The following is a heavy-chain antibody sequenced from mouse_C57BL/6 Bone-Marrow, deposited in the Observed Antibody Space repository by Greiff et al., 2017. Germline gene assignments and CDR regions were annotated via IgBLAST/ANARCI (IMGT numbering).Heavy chain of an antibody. Sequence: EVHLVESGAGLVKPGGSLKLSCAASGFTFSDYGMHWVRQAPEKGLEWVAYISSGGSAIYYADTVKGRFTISGDKATNTLYLQMTSLRSEDTAMYYCARTGSFDYWGQGTTLTVSS. D-gene: IGHD4-1*01. V-gene: IGHV5-17*01. CDR2: ISSGGSAI. J-gene: IGHJ2*01. CDR1: GFTFSDYG. CDR3: ARTGSFDY.